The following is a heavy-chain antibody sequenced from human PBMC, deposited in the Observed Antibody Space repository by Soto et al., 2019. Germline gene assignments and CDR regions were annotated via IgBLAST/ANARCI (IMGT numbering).Heavy chain of an antibody. CDR3: ALLWFGELRPPYYYGMDV. CDR1: GFTFSSYA. J-gene: IGHJ6*02. D-gene: IGHD3-10*01. Sequence: EVQLLESGGGLVQPGGSLRLSCAASGFTFSSYAMSWVRQAPGKGLEWVSAISGSGGSTYYADSVKGRFTITRDNSKTTLYLQMNRLRAEDTAVYYCALLWFGELRPPYYYGMDVWGQGTTVIFSS. V-gene: IGHV3-23*01. CDR2: ISGSGGST.